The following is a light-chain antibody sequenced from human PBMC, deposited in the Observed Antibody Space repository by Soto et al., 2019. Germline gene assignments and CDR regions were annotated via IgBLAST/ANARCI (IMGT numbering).Light chain of an antibody. Sequence: PGDRVTLSCRASQSVSSSYLTWYQQKPGQAPRLLIYGASTRATGIPARFSGSGSGTDFTLTISSLQPEDFAVYYCQQDYNLPETFGQGTKVEIK. CDR3: QQDYNLPET. CDR2: GAS. J-gene: IGKJ1*01. V-gene: IGKV3D-7*01. CDR1: QSVSSSY.